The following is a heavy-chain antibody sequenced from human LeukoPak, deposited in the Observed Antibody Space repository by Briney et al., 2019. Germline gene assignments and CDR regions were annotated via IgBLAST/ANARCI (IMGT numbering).Heavy chain of an antibody. CDR3: ARDRSWYWFDP. CDR1: GGSISTYY. CDR2: IYHSGST. J-gene: IGHJ5*02. V-gene: IGHV4-59*01. Sequence: PSETLSLTCTVSGGSISTYYWNWIRQPPGKGLEWIGYIYHSGSTNYNPSLQSRVTISVDTSKNQFSLNLNSVTAADTAVYYCARDRSWYWFDPWGQRTLVTVSS. D-gene: IGHD2-15*01.